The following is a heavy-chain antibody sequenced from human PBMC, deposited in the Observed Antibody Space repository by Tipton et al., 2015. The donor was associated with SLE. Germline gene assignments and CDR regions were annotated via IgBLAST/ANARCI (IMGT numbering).Heavy chain of an antibody. CDR1: GFTFSSYA. V-gene: IGHV3-23*01. CDR2: ISGSGGST. Sequence: SLRLSCAASGFTFSSYAMSWVRQAPGKGLEWVSAISGSGGSTYYADSVKGRFTISRDNSKNTLYLQMSSLRAEDTAVYYCVKAPYCTNGVCYRPFDYWGQGTLVTVSS. J-gene: IGHJ4*02. CDR3: VKAPYCTNGVCYRPFDY. D-gene: IGHD2-8*01.